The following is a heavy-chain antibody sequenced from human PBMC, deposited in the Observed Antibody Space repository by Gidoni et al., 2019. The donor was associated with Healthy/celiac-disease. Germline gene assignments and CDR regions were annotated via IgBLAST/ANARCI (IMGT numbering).Heavy chain of an antibody. V-gene: IGHV3-23*01. Sequence: EAQLLESGGGLVQPGRSLRLSCAASGFTFRSYARGWVRQAPGKGLEWVSAISGSGGSTYYADSVKGRFTISRDNSKNTLYLQMNSLRAEDTAVYYCAKVVAGGNYYYYYMDVWGKGTTVTVSS. J-gene: IGHJ6*03. CDR2: ISGSGGST. D-gene: IGHD5-12*01. CDR3: AKVVAGGNYYYYYMDV. CDR1: GFTFRSYA.